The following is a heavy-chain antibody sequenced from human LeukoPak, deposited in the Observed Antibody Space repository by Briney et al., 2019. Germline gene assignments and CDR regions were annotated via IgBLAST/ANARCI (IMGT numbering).Heavy chain of an antibody. D-gene: IGHD6-13*01. CDR1: GYSISSGYY. CDR3: ARVTGYMTEDYFDY. J-gene: IGHJ4*02. V-gene: IGHV4-38-2*02. CDR2: IYYSGST. Sequence: TSETLSLTCTVSGYSISSGYYWGWIRQPPGKGLEWIGFIYYSGSTYYNPSLKSRVTISVDTSKNQFSLKLSSVTAADTAVYYCARVTGYMTEDYFDYWGQGTLITVSS.